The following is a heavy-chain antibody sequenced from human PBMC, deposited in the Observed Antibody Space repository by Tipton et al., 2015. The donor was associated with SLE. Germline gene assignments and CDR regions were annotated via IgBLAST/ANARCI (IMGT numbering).Heavy chain of an antibody. D-gene: IGHD1-14*01. CDR1: GFSFSDHY. CDR2: TRNKDNSYMT. Sequence: SLRLSCAASGFSFSDHYMDWVRQAPVKGMVWVGRTRNKDNSYMTEYAAPVKGKFRISRNESQHLLLLQMNSLKPEDTAVYSCTRSRKPGRFDPWCQGTLVIVSS. J-gene: IGHJ5*02. V-gene: IGHV3-72*01. CDR3: TRSRKPGRFDP.